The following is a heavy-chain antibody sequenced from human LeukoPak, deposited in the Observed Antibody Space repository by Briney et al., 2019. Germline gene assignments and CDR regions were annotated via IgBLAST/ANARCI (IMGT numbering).Heavy chain of an antibody. V-gene: IGHV3-23*01. D-gene: IGHD1-26*01. J-gene: IGHJ3*02. CDR2: ISGSGGST. CDR1: GFTFSSYA. Sequence: GGSLRLSCAASGFTFSSYAMSWVRQAPGKGLEWVSAISGSGGSTYYADSVKCRFTISRDNSKNTLYLQMNRLRAEDTAVYYCAKDYPVGATTGDAFDIWGQGTMVTVSS. CDR3: AKDYPVGATTGDAFDI.